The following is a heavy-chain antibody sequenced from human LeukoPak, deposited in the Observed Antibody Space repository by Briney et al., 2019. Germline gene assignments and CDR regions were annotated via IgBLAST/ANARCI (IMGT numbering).Heavy chain of an antibody. CDR3: ARSGFRGYFDTTPRWFDP. V-gene: IGHV4-34*01. J-gene: IGHJ5*02. CDR2: INHSGST. CDR1: GGSFSGYY. D-gene: IGHD3-9*01. Sequence: SETLSLTCAVYGGSFSGYYWSWIRQPPGKGLEWIGEINHSGSTNYNPSLKSRVTISVDTSKNQFSLKLSSVTAADTAVYYCARSGFRGYFDTTPRWFDPWGQGTLVTVSS.